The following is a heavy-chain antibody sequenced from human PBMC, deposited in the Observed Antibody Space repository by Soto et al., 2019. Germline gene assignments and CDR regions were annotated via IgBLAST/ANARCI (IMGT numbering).Heavy chain of an antibody. CDR1: GFTFSDYG. J-gene: IGHJ4*01. CDR3: AKLDLLLGYSDTSFQIDYADDY. V-gene: IGHV3-30*18. Sequence: GGSLRLSCAASGFTFSDYGMHWVRQAPGKGLEWVAAISYDGSEHYYVDSVKGRFTISRDNSKNTLFLQMNSLRAEDTAVYYCAKLDLLLGYSDTSFQIDYADDYWGHGTLVTVSS. CDR2: ISYDGSEH. D-gene: IGHD1-26*01.